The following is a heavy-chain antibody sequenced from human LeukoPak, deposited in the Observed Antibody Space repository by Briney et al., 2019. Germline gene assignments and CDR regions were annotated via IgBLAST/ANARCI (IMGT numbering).Heavy chain of an antibody. CDR1: GGSISSGGYY. Sequence: SQTLSLTCTVSGGSISSGGYYWSWIRQHPGKGLEWIGYIYCSGSTYYNPSLKSRVTISVDTSKNQFSLKLSSVTAADTAVYYCARAPAATVTTGYYYYGMDVWGQGTTVTVSS. CDR2: IYCSGST. CDR3: ARAPAATVTTGYYYYGMDV. V-gene: IGHV4-31*03. D-gene: IGHD4-17*01. J-gene: IGHJ6*02.